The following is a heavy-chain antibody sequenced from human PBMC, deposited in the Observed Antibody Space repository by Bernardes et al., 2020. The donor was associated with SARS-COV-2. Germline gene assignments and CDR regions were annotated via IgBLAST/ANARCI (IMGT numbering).Heavy chain of an antibody. CDR1: GFTFSHYA. Sequence: GSLRLSCAASGFTFSHYAMSWFRQTPGQVLGWLSAVNSVGTTYYADSVRGRFTAARDNSQNTLSLQMSSLTSEDTAVYFCARVVSGPHVGADAFAVWGRGTTVTVSS. J-gene: IGHJ3*01. V-gene: IGHV3-23*01. CDR3: ARVVSGPHVGADAFAV. D-gene: IGHD3-16*01. CDR2: VNSVGTT.